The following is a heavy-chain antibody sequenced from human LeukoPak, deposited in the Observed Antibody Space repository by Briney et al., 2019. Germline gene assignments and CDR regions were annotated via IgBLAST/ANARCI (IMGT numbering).Heavy chain of an antibody. D-gene: IGHD1-26*01. CDR3: AAERSLQSYFDY. CDR1: GYTFTSYY. Sequence: ASVKVSCKASGYTFTSYYLHWVRQAPGQGLEWMGIINPTSGTTIYAQKFQGRVTMTSDTSTSTVYMELSSLRSEDTAVYFCAAERSLQSYFDYWGQGTLVTVSS. J-gene: IGHJ4*02. V-gene: IGHV1-46*01. CDR2: INPTSGTT.